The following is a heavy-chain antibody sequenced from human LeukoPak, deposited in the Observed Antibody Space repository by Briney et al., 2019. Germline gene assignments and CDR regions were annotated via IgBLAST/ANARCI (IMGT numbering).Heavy chain of an antibody. CDR2: IYYSGST. J-gene: IGHJ4*02. D-gene: IGHD6-6*01. V-gene: IGHV4-61*01. CDR3: ARTPSLAARYFDY. CDR1: VRSISSGRDY. Sequence: SETLSLTCTVAVRSISSGRDYWSWIRQHPGKGLDWIGYIYYSGSTNYNPSLKSRVIISVDTSKNQFSLKLSSVTAADTAVYYCARTPSLAARYFDYWGQGTLVTVSS.